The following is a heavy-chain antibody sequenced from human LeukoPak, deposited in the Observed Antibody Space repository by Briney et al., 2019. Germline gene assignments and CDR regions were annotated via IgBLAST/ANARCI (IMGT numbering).Heavy chain of an antibody. J-gene: IGHJ5*02. V-gene: IGHV3-74*01. CDR2: IKPDGTYT. Sequence: GGSLRLSCASSGFPFSCDWVYWVRQAPGGGPVWASGIKPDGTYTHYADSVKGRFTISRDDAKSTLVPQMNSLRVEGTAVYYCANYWYPWGPGTLVTVSS. CDR3: ANYWYP. CDR1: GFPFSCDW. D-gene: IGHD2-8*02.